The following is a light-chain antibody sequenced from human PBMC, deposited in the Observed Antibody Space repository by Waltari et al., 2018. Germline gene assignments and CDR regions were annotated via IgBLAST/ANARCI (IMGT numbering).Light chain of an antibody. J-gene: IGLJ1*01. Sequence: QSVLPQPPSVSGAPGQRVTIHCTGSSSHIREGYDVNWYQQLQGTAPKLLIYVNSNRPSGVPDRFSGSKSGTSASLAITGLQAEDEADYYCQSYDSSLSVYVFGTGTKVTVL. CDR3: QSYDSSLSVYV. CDR2: VNS. CDR1: SSHIREGYD. V-gene: IGLV1-40*01.